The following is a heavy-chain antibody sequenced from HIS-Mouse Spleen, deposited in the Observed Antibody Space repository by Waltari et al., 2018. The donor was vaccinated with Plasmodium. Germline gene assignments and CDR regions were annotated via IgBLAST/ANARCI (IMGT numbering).Heavy chain of an antibody. V-gene: IGHV3-7*01. J-gene: IGHJ2*01. Sequence: EVQLVESVGGLVQPGGSLRLSCAASGLPFSSDWMSWVRQAPGKGLEWGANIKQDGSEKDYVDAVKGLFTSSRDNAKDSLYLKMTSLRAEDTAVYYCASSWYWYFDLWGRGTLVTVSA. D-gene: IGHD6-13*01. CDR3: ASSWYWYFDL. CDR1: GLPFSSDW. CDR2: IKQDGSEK.